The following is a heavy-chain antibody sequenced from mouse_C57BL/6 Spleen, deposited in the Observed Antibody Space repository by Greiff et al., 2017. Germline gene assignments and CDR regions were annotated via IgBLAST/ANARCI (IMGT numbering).Heavy chain of an antibody. V-gene: IGHV1-81*01. CDR3: ARNDDDEGNAMDD. Sequence: QVQLKQSGAELARPGASVKLSCKASGYTFTSYGIRWVKQRTGQGLEWIGEIYPRSGNTYYNEKFKGKATLTADKSVSTAYMELRSLTSEDSAVYFCARNDDDEGNAMDDWGQGTSVTVSS. D-gene: IGHD2-4*01. CDR2: IYPRSGNT. J-gene: IGHJ4*01. CDR1: GYTFTSYG.